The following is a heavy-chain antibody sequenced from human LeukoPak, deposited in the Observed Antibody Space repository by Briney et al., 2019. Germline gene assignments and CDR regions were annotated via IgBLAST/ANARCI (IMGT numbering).Heavy chain of an antibody. CDR2: IGIDSGDT. Sequence: GGSLRLSCTASGFPFIEYSMNWVRQAPGKGLEWISYIGIDSGDTKYADSVRGRFTISADKAKNSLHLQMNSLRVEDTAVYYCARDHNYAFDNWGQGTLVSVAS. V-gene: IGHV3-21*05. J-gene: IGHJ4*02. CDR1: GFPFIEYS. D-gene: IGHD1-1*01. CDR3: ARDHNYAFDN.